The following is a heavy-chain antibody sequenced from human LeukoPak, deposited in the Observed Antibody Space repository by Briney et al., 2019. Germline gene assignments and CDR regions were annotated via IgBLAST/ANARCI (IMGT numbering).Heavy chain of an antibody. CDR1: GFTFSTYG. V-gene: IGHV3-30*02. CDR3: AKADYGDFKENYYMDV. Sequence: GGSLRLSCAASGFTFSTYGLQWVRQAPGKGLEWVSFISYTSHKYYTDSVKGRFTISRDNSRDTLYLQMSSLRAEDTAVYYCAKADYGDFKENYYMDVWGKGTTVTVSS. J-gene: IGHJ6*03. D-gene: IGHD4-17*01. CDR2: ISYTSHK.